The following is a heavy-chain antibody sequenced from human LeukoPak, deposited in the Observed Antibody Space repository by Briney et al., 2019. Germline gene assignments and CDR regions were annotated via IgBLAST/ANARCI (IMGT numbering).Heavy chain of an antibody. CDR1: GGSITSYY. D-gene: IGHD6-6*01. V-gene: IGHV4-4*07. Sequence: PSETLSLTCTVSGGSITSYYWSWIRQPAGKGLEWIGRIYPSGSTNYNPSLKSRVTMSVDTSKNQFSLKLSSVTAADSAVYYCARSPQYSSSSGDSWGQGTLVTVSS. J-gene: IGHJ4*02. CDR3: ARSPQYSSSSGDS. CDR2: IYPSGST.